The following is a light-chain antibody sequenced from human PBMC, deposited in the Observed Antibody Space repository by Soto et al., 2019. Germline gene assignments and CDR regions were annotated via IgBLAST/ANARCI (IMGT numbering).Light chain of an antibody. CDR3: LLSYSGAYYV. CDR1: TGAVTSGHY. V-gene: IGLV7-46*01. CDR2: DTS. Sequence: QAVVTQEPSLTVSPGGTVTLTCGSSTGAVTSGHYPYWFQQKPGQAPRTLIYDTSNKHSWTPARFSGSLLGGKAALTLSGAQNEDEAEYSCLLSYSGAYYVFGTGTKVTV. J-gene: IGLJ1*01.